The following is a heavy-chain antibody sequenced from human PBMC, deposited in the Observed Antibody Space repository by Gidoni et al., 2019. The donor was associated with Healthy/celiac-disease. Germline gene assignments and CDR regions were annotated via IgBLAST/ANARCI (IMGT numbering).Heavy chain of an antibody. CDR3: ARAYSSSWQNWYFDL. V-gene: IGHV3-48*03. CDR1: GFTFSSYE. Sequence: EVQLVESGGGLVQPGGSLRLSCAASGFTFSSYEMNWVRQAPGKGLEWVSYISSSGSTIYYADSVKGRFTISRDNAKNSLYLQMNSLRAEDTAVYYCARAYSSSWQNWYFDLWGRGTLVTVSS. D-gene: IGHD6-13*01. CDR2: ISSSGSTI. J-gene: IGHJ2*01.